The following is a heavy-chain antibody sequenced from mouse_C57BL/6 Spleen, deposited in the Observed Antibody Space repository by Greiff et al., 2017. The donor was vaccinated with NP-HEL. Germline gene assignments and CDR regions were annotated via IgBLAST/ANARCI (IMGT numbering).Heavy chain of an antibody. CDR1: GYTFTSYG. V-gene: IGHV1-81*01. J-gene: IGHJ3*01. CDR3: ARSYYGSSSEFAY. CDR2: IYPRSGNT. Sequence: VQLVESGAELARPGASVKLSCKASGYTFTSYGISWVKQRTGQGLEWIGEIYPRSGNTYYNEKFKGKATLTADKSSSTAYMELRSLTSEDSAVYFCARSYYGSSSEFAYWGQGTLVTVSA. D-gene: IGHD1-1*01.